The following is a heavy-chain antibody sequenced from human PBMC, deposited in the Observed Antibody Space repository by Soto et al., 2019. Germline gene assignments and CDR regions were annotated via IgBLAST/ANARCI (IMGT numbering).Heavy chain of an antibody. V-gene: IGHV3-48*02. CDR1: GFTFSSYS. CDR3: SALGEDSSSWYLGYYYYGMDV. CDR2: ISSSSSTI. Sequence: GGSLRLSCAASGFTFSSYSMNWVRQVPGKGLEWVSYISSSSSTIYYVDSVKGRFTISRDNAKNSLYLQMNSLRDEDTAVYYFSALGEDSSSWYLGYYYYGMDVWAQGTTVTVSS. D-gene: IGHD6-13*01. J-gene: IGHJ6*02.